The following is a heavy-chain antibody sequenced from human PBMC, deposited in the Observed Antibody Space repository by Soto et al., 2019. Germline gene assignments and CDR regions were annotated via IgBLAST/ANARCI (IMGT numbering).Heavy chain of an antibody. J-gene: IGHJ4*02. D-gene: IGHD6-19*01. CDR3: ARDWAVAGPEDYFDY. Sequence: ASVKVSCKASGYTFTSYAMHWVRQAPGQRLEWMGWSNAGNGNTKYSQEFQDRVTITRDTSASTAYMELSSLRSEDMAVYYCARDWAVAGPEDYFDYWGQGTLVTVSS. CDR1: GYTFTSYA. V-gene: IGHV1-3*02. CDR2: SNAGNGNT.